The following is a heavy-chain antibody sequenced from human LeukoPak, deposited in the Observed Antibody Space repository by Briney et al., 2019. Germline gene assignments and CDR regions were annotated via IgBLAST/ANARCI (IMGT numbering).Heavy chain of an antibody. CDR2: IKGDGSEK. Sequence: GGSLRLSCAASGFTFTSYWMTWVRQAPGKGLEWVANIKGDGSEKYYVDFVKGRFTISRDNAKNSLYLQMNSLRVEDTAVYYCVRYGGPDLDCWGQGTLVTVSS. CDR3: VRYGGPDLDC. D-gene: IGHD4-23*01. V-gene: IGHV3-7*01. CDR1: GFTFTSYW. J-gene: IGHJ4*02.